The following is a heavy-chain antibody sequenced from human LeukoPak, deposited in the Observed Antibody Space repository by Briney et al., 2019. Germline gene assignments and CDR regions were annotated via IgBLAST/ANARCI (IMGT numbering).Heavy chain of an antibody. CDR1: GYTFTSYD. D-gene: IGHD2-15*01. CDR3: ARGYCSRNLFDP. CDR2: MNPNSGNT. J-gene: IGHJ5*02. Sequence: ASVKVSCKASGYTFTSYDINWVRQATGQGLEWMGWMNPNSGNTGYAQKFQGRVTMTRNTSISTGYMELSSLRSEDTAVYYCARGYCSRNLFDPWGQGTLVTVSS. V-gene: IGHV1-8*01.